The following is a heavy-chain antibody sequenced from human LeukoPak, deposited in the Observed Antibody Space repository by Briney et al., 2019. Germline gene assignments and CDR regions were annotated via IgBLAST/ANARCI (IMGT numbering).Heavy chain of an antibody. J-gene: IGHJ3*02. CDR2: INPTTGDT. Sequence: ASVKVSCKASGYTFTSYYMHWVRQAPGQGLEWMGIINPTTGDTTYAQKFQGRLTRTRDMSTSNVYMELSSLTSEETAVFYCARYGFSTVWQGGWHAFDIWGQGTVVTVSS. CDR1: GYTFTSYY. CDR3: ARYGFSTVWQGGWHAFDI. V-gene: IGHV1-46*01. D-gene: IGHD6-13*01.